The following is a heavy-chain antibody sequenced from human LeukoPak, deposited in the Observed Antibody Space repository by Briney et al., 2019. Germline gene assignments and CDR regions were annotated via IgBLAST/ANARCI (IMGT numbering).Heavy chain of an antibody. CDR2: IKQDRGEK. CDR3: ARDLYYDSSGPYRY. CDR1: GFTFSSYW. D-gene: IGHD3-22*01. V-gene: IGHV3-7*01. J-gene: IGHJ4*02. Sequence: GGSLRLSCAASGFTFSSYWMSWVRQAPGKGLEWVASIKQDRGEKYYVDSVKGRFTISRDNAKNSLYLQMNSLRAEDTAVYYCARDLYYDSSGPYRYWGQGTLVTVSS.